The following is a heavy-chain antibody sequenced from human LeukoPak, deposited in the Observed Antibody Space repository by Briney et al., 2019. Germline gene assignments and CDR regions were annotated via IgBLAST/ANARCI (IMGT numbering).Heavy chain of an antibody. D-gene: IGHD3-22*01. CDR3: CRTTPNDDSGPYYRLCYFDS. CDR1: GDSLSSGGYY. J-gene: IGHJ4*02. V-gene: IGHV4-31*03. Sequence: SQTLSLTCTVSGDSLSSGGYYWSWIRQHPGKGLEWIGYIYYSGSTYYSPALKSRVTISVDASKNQFSFKLSSVTAADDAAVYYCRTTPNDDSGPYYRLCYFDSWGQGTLVTVSS. CDR2: IYYSGST.